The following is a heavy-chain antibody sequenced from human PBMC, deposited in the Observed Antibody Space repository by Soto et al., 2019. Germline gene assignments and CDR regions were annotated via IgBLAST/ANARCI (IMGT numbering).Heavy chain of an antibody. CDR1: GFTFSSYA. V-gene: IGHV3-23*01. Sequence: EVQLLESGGGLVQPGGSLRLSCAASGFTFSSYAMSWVRQAPGKGLEWVSAISGSGGSTYYADSVKGRFTISRDNSKNTLYLQMNSLRAEDTAVYYCAKVSEMATIYYYYGMDVWGQGTTVTVSS. J-gene: IGHJ6*02. D-gene: IGHD5-12*01. CDR2: ISGSGGST. CDR3: AKVSEMATIYYYYGMDV.